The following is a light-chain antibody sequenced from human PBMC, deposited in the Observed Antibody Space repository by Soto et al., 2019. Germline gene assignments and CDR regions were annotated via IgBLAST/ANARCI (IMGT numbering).Light chain of an antibody. Sequence: EIVLTQSPGTLSLSPGERATLSCRASQSLSKSLAWYQQKPGQAPRLLIYGASSRATGIPDRFSGSGSGTDFTLTISRLEPEDFAVYYCQQYGSSPITFGQGTRLEIK. J-gene: IGKJ5*01. CDR1: QSLSKS. CDR2: GAS. V-gene: IGKV3-20*01. CDR3: QQYGSSPIT.